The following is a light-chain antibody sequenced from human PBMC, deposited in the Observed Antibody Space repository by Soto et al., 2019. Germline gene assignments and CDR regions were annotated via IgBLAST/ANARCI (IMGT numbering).Light chain of an antibody. Sequence: EIVLTQSPGTLSLSPGERATLSCRASQSLSHSYLAWYQKTPGQAPRLLIYVVSSRATGIPDRFIGSGSGTDFTLTISRLEPEDFEVYYCQQYGISPRTFGQGTKVEIK. CDR2: VVS. J-gene: IGKJ1*01. V-gene: IGKV3-20*01. CDR3: QQYGISPRT. CDR1: QSLSHSY.